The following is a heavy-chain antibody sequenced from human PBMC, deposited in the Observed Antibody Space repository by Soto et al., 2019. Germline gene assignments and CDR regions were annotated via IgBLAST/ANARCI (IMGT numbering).Heavy chain of an antibody. V-gene: IGHV4-39*01. CDR1: GGSISSSSYY. Sequence: QLQLQESGPGLVKPSETLSLTCTVSGGSISSSSYYWGWIRQPPGKGLEWIGSIYYSGSTYYNPSLKSRVTISVDTSKNQFSLKLSSVTAADTAVYYCAIRGYDILTGYYSQIDYWGQGTLVTVSS. D-gene: IGHD3-9*01. CDR3: AIRGYDILTGYYSQIDY. CDR2: IYYSGST. J-gene: IGHJ4*02.